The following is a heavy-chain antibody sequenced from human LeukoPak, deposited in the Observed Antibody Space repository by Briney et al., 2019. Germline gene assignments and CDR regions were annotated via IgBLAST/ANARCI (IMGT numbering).Heavy chain of an antibody. CDR1: GGTFSTYA. Sequence: WASVKVSCKASGGTFSTYAISWVRQAPGQGLEWVGRIVPILGTANYAQNFQGRATITADRSTTTAYMELSSLRSEDTAVYYCARVPQGSSWPYYFDYWGQGTLVTVSS. D-gene: IGHD6-13*01. CDR3: ARVPQGSSWPYYFDY. V-gene: IGHV1-69*04. J-gene: IGHJ4*02. CDR2: IVPILGTA.